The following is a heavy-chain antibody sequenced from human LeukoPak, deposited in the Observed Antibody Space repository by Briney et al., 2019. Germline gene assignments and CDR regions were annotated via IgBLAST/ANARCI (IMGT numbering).Heavy chain of an antibody. V-gene: IGHV4-39*07. CDR2: IYYSGST. D-gene: IGHD2-15*01. CDR3: ARAESGFDY. CDR1: GGSISSSSYY. J-gene: IGHJ4*02. Sequence: NPSETLSLTCTVSGGSISSSSYYWGWIRQPPGKGLGWIGSIYYSGSTYYNPSLKSRVTISVDTSKNQFSLKLSSVTAADTAVYYCARAESGFDYWGQGTLVTVSS.